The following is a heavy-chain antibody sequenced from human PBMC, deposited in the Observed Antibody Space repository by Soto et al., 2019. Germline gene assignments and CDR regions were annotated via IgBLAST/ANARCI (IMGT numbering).Heavy chain of an antibody. CDR2: IYDSESA. J-gene: IGHJ4*02. V-gene: IGHV4-31*03. Sequence: QVQLQESGPGLVKASQTLSLICSVSGESISSGGYYWSWIRHHPGKGLEWIGYIYDSESAYYNPSIKSRVTISMDTSKNHLAMKLSSVTAADTAVYYCARASSSSSAADYWGQGTLITVSS. D-gene: IGHD6-6*01. CDR1: GESISSGGYY. CDR3: ARASSSSSAADY.